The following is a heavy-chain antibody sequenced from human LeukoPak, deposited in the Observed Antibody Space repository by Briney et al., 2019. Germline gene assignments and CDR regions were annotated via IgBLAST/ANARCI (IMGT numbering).Heavy chain of an antibody. J-gene: IGHJ4*02. CDR3: ARSYSSSWPLDY. Sequence: GGSLRLSCAASGFTFSDHYMSWLRQAPGKGLEWVSYISSSSSYTNYAHAVKGRFTISRDNAKNSLYLQMNSLRAEGTAVYYCARSYSSSWPLDYWGQGPLLPASS. V-gene: IGHV3-11*03. CDR1: GFTFSDHY. D-gene: IGHD6-13*01. CDR2: ISSSSSYT.